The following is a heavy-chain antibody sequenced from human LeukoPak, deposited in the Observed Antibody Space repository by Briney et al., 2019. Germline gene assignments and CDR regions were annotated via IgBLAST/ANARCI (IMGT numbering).Heavy chain of an antibody. V-gene: IGHV4-39*07. CDR1: GGSISGSSYY. J-gene: IGHJ4*02. CDR2: IYYSGNA. CDR3: ARVPAKGMVRGALDY. D-gene: IGHD3-10*01. Sequence: SETLSLTCTVSGGSISGSSYYWGWIRQPPGKGLEYIGNIYYSGNAFHSPSLKSRVTISVDRSKNQFSLKLSSVTAADTAVYYCARVPAKGMVRGALDYWGQGTLVTVSS.